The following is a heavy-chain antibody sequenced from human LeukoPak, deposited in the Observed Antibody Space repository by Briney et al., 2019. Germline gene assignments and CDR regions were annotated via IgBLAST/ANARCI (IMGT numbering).Heavy chain of an antibody. J-gene: IGHJ4*02. CDR3: ARYYEYQLLAFDY. CDR2: IYTSGST. D-gene: IGHD2-2*01. V-gene: IGHV4-61*02. Sequence: PSETLSLTCTVSGGSISSGSYYWSWIRQPAGKGLEWIGRIYTSGSTNYNPSLKSRVTISVDTSKNQFSLKLSSVTAADTAVYYCARYYEYQLLAFDYWGQGTLVTVSS. CDR1: GGSISSGSYY.